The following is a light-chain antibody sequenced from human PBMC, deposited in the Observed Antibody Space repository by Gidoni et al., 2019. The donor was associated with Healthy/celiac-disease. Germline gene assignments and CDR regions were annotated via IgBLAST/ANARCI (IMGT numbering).Light chain of an antibody. CDR3: QQYNNWPPLT. CDR1: QSVSSN. V-gene: IGKV3-15*01. CDR2: GAS. Sequence: EIVMTQSPATLSVSPGERATLSCRASQSVSSNLAWYQQKPGQAPRILISGASTRATGIPARFSGSGSGTEFTLTISSLQSEDFAVYYCQQYNNWPPLTFGGGTKVEIK. J-gene: IGKJ4*02.